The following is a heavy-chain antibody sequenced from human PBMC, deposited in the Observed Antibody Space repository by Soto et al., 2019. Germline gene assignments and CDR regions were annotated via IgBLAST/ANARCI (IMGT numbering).Heavy chain of an antibody. CDR3: ARLSRYYYDSSGDYQKNGPRYFDY. D-gene: IGHD3-22*01. Sequence: VASVKVSCKASGYTFTSYAMHWVRQAPGQRLEWMGWINAGNGNTKYSQKFQGRVTITRDTSASTAYMELSSLRSEDTAVYYCARLSRYYYDSSGDYQKNGPRYFDYWGQGTLVTVSS. V-gene: IGHV1-3*01. J-gene: IGHJ4*02. CDR1: GYTFTSYA. CDR2: INAGNGNT.